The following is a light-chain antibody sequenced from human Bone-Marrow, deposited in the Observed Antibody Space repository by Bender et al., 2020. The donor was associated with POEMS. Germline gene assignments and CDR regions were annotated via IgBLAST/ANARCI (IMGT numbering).Light chain of an antibody. J-gene: IGLJ3*02. Sequence: QSALTQSPSASGSPGQSVTISCTGTISDIGGYYYVSWYQQHPGKAPKLLIFEVNKRPSGVPDRFSGSKSGTSASLAITGLQAEDEGDYYCQSYDNSLGGWVFGGGTKLTVL. CDR1: ISDIGGYYY. CDR2: EVN. V-gene: IGLV2-8*01. CDR3: QSYDNSLGGWV.